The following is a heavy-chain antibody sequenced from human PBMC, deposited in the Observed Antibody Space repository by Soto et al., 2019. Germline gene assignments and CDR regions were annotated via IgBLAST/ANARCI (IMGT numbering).Heavy chain of an antibody. V-gene: IGHV3-30*18. Sequence: PGGSLRLSCAASGFTFSSYGMHWVRQAPGKGLEWVAVISYDGSNKYYADSVKGRFTISRDNSKNTLYLQMNSLRAEDTAVYYCAKDLWSGQWLAFDGMDVWGQGTTFTVSS. CDR2: ISYDGSNK. J-gene: IGHJ6*02. D-gene: IGHD6-19*01. CDR1: GFTFSSYG. CDR3: AKDLWSGQWLAFDGMDV.